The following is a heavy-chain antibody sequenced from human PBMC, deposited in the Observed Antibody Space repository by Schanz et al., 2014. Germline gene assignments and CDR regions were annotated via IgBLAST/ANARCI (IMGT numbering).Heavy chain of an antibody. CDR3: TTGGFGESLLFYFYYYGLDI. J-gene: IGHJ6*02. CDR2: IKTKTDGGTT. CDR1: EFNFINAW. D-gene: IGHD3-10*01. Sequence: EVHLVESGGGLVKPGGSLRLSCAASEFNFINAWMNWVRQTPEKGLEWVGRIKTKTDGGTTEYAAPVKGRFTISRDDSKNTLYLQMNSLKTEDTAVYYCTTGGFGESLLFYFYYYGLDIWGQGTTVTVSS. V-gene: IGHV3-15*01.